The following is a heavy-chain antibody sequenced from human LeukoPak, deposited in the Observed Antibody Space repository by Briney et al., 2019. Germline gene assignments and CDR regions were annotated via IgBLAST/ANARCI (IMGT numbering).Heavy chain of an antibody. V-gene: IGHV3-30*18. J-gene: IGHJ3*02. CDR1: GFTFSNYG. D-gene: IGHD3-22*01. CDR2: ISDDGGNT. Sequence: GGSLRLSCAASGFTFSNYGMHWVRQAPGKGLEWVAIISDDGGNTYYADSVKGRFTISRDNSKNTLYLQLNSLRAEDTAVYYCAKVSDPFITQPGAFDIWGQGTMVTVSS. CDR3: AKVSDPFITQPGAFDI.